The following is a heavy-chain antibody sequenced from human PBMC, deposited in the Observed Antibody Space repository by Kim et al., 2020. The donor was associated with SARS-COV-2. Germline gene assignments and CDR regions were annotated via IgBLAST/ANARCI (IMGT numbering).Heavy chain of an antibody. CDR2: INPNGGGT. CDR3: ARSAIAAVFFSNYYYGMDV. D-gene: IGHD6-13*01. Sequence: ASVKVSCKASGYTFTGYYMHWVRQAPGQGLEWMGWINPNGGGTNYAQKFQGWVTMTRDTSISTAYMELSRLRSDDTAVYYCARSAIAAVFFSNYYYGMDVWGQGTTVTVSS. V-gene: IGHV1-2*04. J-gene: IGHJ6*02. CDR1: GYTFTGYY.